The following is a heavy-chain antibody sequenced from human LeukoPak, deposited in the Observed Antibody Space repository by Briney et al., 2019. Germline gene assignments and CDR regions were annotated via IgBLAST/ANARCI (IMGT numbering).Heavy chain of an antibody. Sequence: SETLSLTCTVSGGSISSYYWRWIRQPPGKGLEWIGYIYYSGSTNYNPSLKSRVTISVDTSKNQFSLKLSSVTAADTAVYYCARHGTGGPYYYYGMDVWGQGTTVTVSS. D-gene: IGHD3/OR15-3a*01. CDR3: ARHGTGGPYYYYGMDV. V-gene: IGHV4-59*01. J-gene: IGHJ6*02. CDR1: GGSISSYY. CDR2: IYYSGST.